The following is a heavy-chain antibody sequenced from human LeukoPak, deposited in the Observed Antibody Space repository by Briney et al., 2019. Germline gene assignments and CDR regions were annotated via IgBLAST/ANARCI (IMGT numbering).Heavy chain of an antibody. V-gene: IGHV1-69*13. J-gene: IGHJ1*01. CDR3: ARDLSPHILTGYYQY. CDR1: GGTFSSYA. CDR2: IIPIFGTA. D-gene: IGHD3-9*01. Sequence: VASVKVSCKASGGTFSSYAISWVRQAPGQGLEWMGGIIPIFGTANYAQKFQGRVTITADESTSTAYMELSSLRSEDTAVYYCARDLSPHILTGYYQYWGQGTLVTVSS.